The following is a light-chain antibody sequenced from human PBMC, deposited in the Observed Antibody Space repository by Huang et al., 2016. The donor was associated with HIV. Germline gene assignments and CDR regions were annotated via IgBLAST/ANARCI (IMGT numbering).Light chain of an antibody. Sequence: DIQMTQSPSTLSASVGDRVTITCRASQSISSWLAWYQQKPGEAPKLLIYNASNLETGVSSRFAGSGSGTEFTLTISSLQPDDSASYYCQLYNSFSTFGQGTKL. CDR1: QSISSW. CDR2: NAS. CDR3: QLYNSFST. J-gene: IGKJ2*01. V-gene: IGKV1-5*03.